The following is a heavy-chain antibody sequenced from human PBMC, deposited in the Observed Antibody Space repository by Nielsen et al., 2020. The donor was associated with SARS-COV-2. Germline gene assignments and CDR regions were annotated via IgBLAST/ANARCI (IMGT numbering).Heavy chain of an antibody. D-gene: IGHD2-15*01. CDR3: ARVRFSGGCCSFDY. Sequence: ASVKVSCKASGYTFTSYGISWVRQAPGQGLEWMGWISAYNGNTNYAQKLQGRVTMTTDTSTSTAYMELRSLRTDDTAVYYCARVRFSGGCCSFDYWGQGTLVTVSS. V-gene: IGHV1-18*04. J-gene: IGHJ4*02. CDR1: GYTFTSYG. CDR2: ISAYNGNT.